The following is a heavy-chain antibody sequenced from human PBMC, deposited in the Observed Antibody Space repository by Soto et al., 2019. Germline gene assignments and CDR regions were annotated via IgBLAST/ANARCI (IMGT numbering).Heavy chain of an antibody. D-gene: IGHD4-17*01. CDR3: ARGPSYSDSYFDH. V-gene: IGHV1-3*01. CDR1: GYTFTSYA. Sequence: ASVKVSCKSSGYTFTSYAIHWVRQAPGQRHEWMGWINAGTGDTKSSPKFEGRVTFSRDTSVTTAYMELSSLSSEDTAVYYCARGPSYSDSYFDHWGQGTLVTVSS. J-gene: IGHJ4*02. CDR2: INAGTGDT.